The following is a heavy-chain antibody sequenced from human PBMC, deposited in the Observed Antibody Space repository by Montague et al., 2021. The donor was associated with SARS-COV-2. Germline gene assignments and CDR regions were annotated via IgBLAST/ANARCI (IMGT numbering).Heavy chain of an antibody. CDR2: IYYSGST. V-gene: IGHV4-59*01. Sequence: SETLSLTCTVSGGSISNYYWSWIRQPPGKGLEWIGYIYYSGSTNYNPSLKSRVTISVDTSKNQFSLKLSSVTAADTAVYYCARVQRGYYYGWVGSAHFDSWGQGTLVTVSS. CDR1: GGSISNYY. J-gene: IGHJ4*02. CDR3: ARVQRGYYYGWVGSAHFDS. D-gene: IGHD3-10*01.